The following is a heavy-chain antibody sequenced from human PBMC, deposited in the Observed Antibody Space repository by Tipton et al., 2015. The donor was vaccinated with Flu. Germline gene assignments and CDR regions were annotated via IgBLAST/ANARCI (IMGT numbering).Heavy chain of an antibody. Sequence: VSGYSISSGYYWGWIRQPPGKGLEWIGSIYHSGSTYYNPSLKSRVTISVDTSKNQFSLKLSSVTAADTAVYYCARGPEQWLVNPHYFDYWGQGTLVTVSS. CDR1: GYSISSGYY. D-gene: IGHD6-19*01. CDR3: ARGPEQWLVNPHYFDY. J-gene: IGHJ4*02. V-gene: IGHV4-38-2*01. CDR2: IYHSGST.